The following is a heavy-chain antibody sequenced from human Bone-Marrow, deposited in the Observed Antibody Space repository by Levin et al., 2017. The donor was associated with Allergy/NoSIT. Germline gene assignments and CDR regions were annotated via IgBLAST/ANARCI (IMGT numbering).Heavy chain of an antibody. D-gene: IGHD3-22*01. Sequence: LSLPCAASGFTFRSYGMHWVRQAPGKGLEWVAVISYDGSNKYYADSVKGRFTISRDNSKNTLYLQMNSLRAEDTAVYYCAKGSVYYYDSSGYYYWGQGTLVTVSS. CDR3: AKGSVYYYDSSGYYY. V-gene: IGHV3-30*18. CDR2: ISYDGSNK. CDR1: GFTFRSYG. J-gene: IGHJ4*02.